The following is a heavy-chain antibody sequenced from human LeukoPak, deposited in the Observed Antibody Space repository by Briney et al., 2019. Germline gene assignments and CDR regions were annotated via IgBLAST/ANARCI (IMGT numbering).Heavy chain of an antibody. D-gene: IGHD2-15*01. V-gene: IGHV4-30-2*01. CDR1: GGSISSGGYY. CDR3: ASLYCSGGSCHDY. CDR2: IYHSGST. J-gene: IGHJ4*02. Sequence: SETLSLTCAVSGGSISSGGYYWSWIRQPPGSGLEWIGYIYHSGSTYYNPSLKSRVTISVDRSKNQFSLKLSSVTAADTAVYYCASLYCSGGSCHDYWGQGTLVTVSS.